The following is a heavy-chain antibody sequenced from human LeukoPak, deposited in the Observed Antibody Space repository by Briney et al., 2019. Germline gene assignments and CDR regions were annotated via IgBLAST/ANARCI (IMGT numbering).Heavy chain of an antibody. V-gene: IGHV3-48*01. CDR3: ARNDYTDDDPDLFDP. J-gene: IGHJ5*02. CDR2: IDSRGATT. Sequence: PGGSLRLSCVASGFRFSTYSMNWVRQAPGKGLEWISYIDSRGATTFYAKSVTGRFTISRDNDKNSLYLQMNSLRAEDTALYHCARNDYTDDDPDLFDPWGQGTLVIVSS. D-gene: IGHD3-16*01. CDR1: GFRFSTYS.